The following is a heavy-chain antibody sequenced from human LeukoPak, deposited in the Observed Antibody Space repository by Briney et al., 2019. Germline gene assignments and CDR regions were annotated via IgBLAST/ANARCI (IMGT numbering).Heavy chain of an antibody. CDR2: IVVGSGNT. Sequence: ASVKVSCKASGFTFSSSAMQWVRQARGQGLEWIGWIVVGSGNTNSAQKFQERIAITRDMSTSTAYMELSSLRSEDTAVYYCARAHDSSGYFSGYWGQGTLVTVSS. J-gene: IGHJ4*02. CDR3: ARAHDSSGYFSGY. D-gene: IGHD3-22*01. CDR1: GFTFSSSA. V-gene: IGHV1-58*02.